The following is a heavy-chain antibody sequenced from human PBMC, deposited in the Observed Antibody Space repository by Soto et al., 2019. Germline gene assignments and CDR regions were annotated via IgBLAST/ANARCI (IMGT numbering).Heavy chain of an antibody. V-gene: IGHV4-59*12. CDR3: ARDGMTTGDT. CDR1: GGSINNYY. D-gene: IGHD2-21*02. J-gene: IGHJ4*02. Sequence: PWETLSLTCIVSGGSINNYYWSWIRQSPGKGVEWRGDIYYTGSTNYNPSLDSRVTIQADTSKNRISLKLDSATAADAGVYFGARDGMTTGDTWGPGTLVTVSS. CDR2: IYYTGST.